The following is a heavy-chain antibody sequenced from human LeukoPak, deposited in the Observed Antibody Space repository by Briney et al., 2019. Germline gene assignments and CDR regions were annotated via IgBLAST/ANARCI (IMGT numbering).Heavy chain of an antibody. Sequence: PGGSLRLSCAASGFTFSTYWIHWVRQAPGKGLVWVSRIYSDGSSTTYADSVKGRFTISRDNAKNSLYLQMNSLRAEDTAVYYCARFGFLTIFGVVNDAFDIWGQGTMVTVSS. CDR1: GFTFSTYW. D-gene: IGHD3-3*01. CDR3: ARFGFLTIFGVVNDAFDI. CDR2: IYSDGSST. J-gene: IGHJ3*02. V-gene: IGHV3-74*03.